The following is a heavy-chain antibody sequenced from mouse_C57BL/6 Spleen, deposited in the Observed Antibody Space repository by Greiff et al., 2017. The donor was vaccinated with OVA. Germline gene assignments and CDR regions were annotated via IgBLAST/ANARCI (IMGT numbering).Heavy chain of an antibody. J-gene: IGHJ2*01. CDR3: ARAVYYYGSSPDY. V-gene: IGHV1-55*01. CDR2: IYPGSGST. Sequence: QVHVKQPGAELVKPGASVKMSCKASGYTFTSYWITWVKQRPGQGLEWIGDIYPGSGSTNYNEKFKSKATLTVDTSSSTAYMQLSSLTSEDSAVYYCARAVYYYGSSPDYWGQGTTLTVSS. D-gene: IGHD1-1*01. CDR1: GYTFTSYW.